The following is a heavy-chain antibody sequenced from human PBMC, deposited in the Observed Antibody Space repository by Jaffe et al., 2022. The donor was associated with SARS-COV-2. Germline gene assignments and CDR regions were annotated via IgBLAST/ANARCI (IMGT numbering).Heavy chain of an antibody. J-gene: IGHJ4*02. CDR2: IYTSGST. V-gene: IGHV4-61*02. CDR1: GGSISSGSYY. CDR3: ARAGGYSYGSNELDY. D-gene: IGHD5-18*01. Sequence: QVQLQESGPGLVKPSQTLSLTCTVSGGSISSGSYYWSWIRQPAGKGLEWIGRIYTSGSTNYNPSLKSRVTISVDTSKNQFSLKLSSVTAADTAVYYCARAGGYSYGSNELDYWGQGTLVTVSS.